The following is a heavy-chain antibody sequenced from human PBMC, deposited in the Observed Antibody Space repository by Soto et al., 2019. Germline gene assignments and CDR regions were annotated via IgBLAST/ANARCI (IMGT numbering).Heavy chain of an antibody. V-gene: IGHV1-24*01. CDR1: GYTLTELS. J-gene: IGHJ4*02. CDR2: FDPEDGET. CDR3: ATPYTLLFYFTF. D-gene: IGHD2-2*02. Sequence: VKVSCKVSGYTLTELSMHWVRQAPGKGLEWMGGFDPEDGETIYAQKFQGRVTMTEDTSTDTAYMELSSLRSEGTAVYYCATPYTLLFYFTFWGQGPRIT.